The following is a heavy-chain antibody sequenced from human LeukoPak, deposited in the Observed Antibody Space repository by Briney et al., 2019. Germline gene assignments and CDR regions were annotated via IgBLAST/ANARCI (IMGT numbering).Heavy chain of an antibody. CDR3: ARGGPYIVVVVAATHLNWFDP. CDR2: INHSGST. Sequence: PSETLSLTCAVYGGSFSGYYWSWIRQPPGKGLEWIGEINHSGSTNYNPSLKSRVTISVDTSKNQFSLKLSSVTAADTAVYYCARGGPYIVVVVAATHLNWFDPWGQGTLVTVSS. D-gene: IGHD2-15*01. CDR1: GGSFSGYY. V-gene: IGHV4-34*01. J-gene: IGHJ5*02.